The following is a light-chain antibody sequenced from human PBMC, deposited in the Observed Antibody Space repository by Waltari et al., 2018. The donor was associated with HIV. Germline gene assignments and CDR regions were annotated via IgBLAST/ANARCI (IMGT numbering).Light chain of an antibody. J-gene: IGLJ1*01. CDR1: TSDVGGYRY. CDR2: DVS. CDR3: KSYAGSNNPYV. Sequence: QSALTQPPSASGSPGQSVTISCTGTTSDVGGYRYVAWSQHHPGKAPKLIIYDVSKRPSGVPDRFSGSKSGNTASLTVSGLQADDEADYYCKSYAGSNNPYVFGTGTKVTVL. V-gene: IGLV2-8*01.